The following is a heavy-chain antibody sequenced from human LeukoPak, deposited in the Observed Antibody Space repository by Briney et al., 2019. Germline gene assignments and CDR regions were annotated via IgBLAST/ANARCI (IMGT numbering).Heavy chain of an antibody. CDR1: GGSISSYY. CDR3: ARGGIPYNFDY. J-gene: IGHJ4*02. CDR2: IYYSGSTNYNPSLT. V-gene: IGHV4-59*01. D-gene: IGHD3-16*01. Sequence: SETLSLTCTVSGGSISSYYWSWIRQPPGKGLEWIGYIYYSGSTNYNPSLTNYNPSLNSRVTISVDTSKNQFYLKVSSVTAADTAVYYCARGGIPYNFDYWGQGTLVTVSS.